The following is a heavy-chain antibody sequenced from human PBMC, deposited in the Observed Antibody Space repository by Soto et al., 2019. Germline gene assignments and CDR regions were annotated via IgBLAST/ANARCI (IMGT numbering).Heavy chain of an antibody. CDR1: GAPLRNYL. J-gene: IGHJ4*02. CDR3: ARGPLVVLNYFES. CDR2: IFPLTDIP. Sequence: QFKLEQSGPEVKRPGSSVRVSSKASGAPLRNYLTNWVQQPPGQGLEWMGSIFPLTDIPDYAQNFQARLTISADKSTSTAYMELSSLTSDDTAMYFCARGPLVVLNYFESWGQGTLVTVSS. V-gene: IGHV1-69*02.